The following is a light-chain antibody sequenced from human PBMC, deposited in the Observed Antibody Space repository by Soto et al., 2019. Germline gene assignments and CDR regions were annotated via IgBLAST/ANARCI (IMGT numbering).Light chain of an antibody. V-gene: IGKV4-1*01. CDR2: WAS. Sequence: DIVMTQSPDSLAVSLGERATINCKSSQSVLYSSNNKNYLAWYQQKPGQPPKLLIYWASTRESGVPGRFSGSGSGTDFTLTISSLQAEDVAVYYCQQYYSTPYTFSQGTKVDIK. CDR1: QSVLYSSNNKNY. CDR3: QQYYSTPYT. J-gene: IGKJ2*01.